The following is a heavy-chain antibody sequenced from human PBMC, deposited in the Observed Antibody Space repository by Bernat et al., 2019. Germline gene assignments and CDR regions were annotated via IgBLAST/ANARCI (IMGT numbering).Heavy chain of an antibody. Sequence: QVQLQESGPGLVKPSQTLSLTCTVSGGSISSGGYYWSWIRQHPGKGLEWRGYIYYSGSTYYNPSLKSRVTISVDTSKNPFSLKLSSVTAADTAVYYCARMGVAAAGLRSNWFDPWGQGTLVTVSS. CDR3: ARMGVAAAGLRSNWFDP. V-gene: IGHV4-31*03. CDR1: GGSISSGGYY. D-gene: IGHD6-13*01. CDR2: IYYSGST. J-gene: IGHJ5*02.